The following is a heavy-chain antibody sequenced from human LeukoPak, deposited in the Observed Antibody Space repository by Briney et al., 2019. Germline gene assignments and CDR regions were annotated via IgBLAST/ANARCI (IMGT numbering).Heavy chain of an antibody. V-gene: IGHV3-30-3*01. CDR3: ARKGYDSSGLSVPFDY. J-gene: IGHJ4*02. CDR2: ISYDESNK. Sequence: AGGSLRLSCAASGFTFSSYAMHWVRQAPGKGLEWVAVISYDESNKYYADSVKGRFTISRDNSKNTLYLQMNSLRAEDTAVYYCARKGYDSSGLSVPFDYWGQGTLVTVSS. CDR1: GFTFSSYA. D-gene: IGHD3-22*01.